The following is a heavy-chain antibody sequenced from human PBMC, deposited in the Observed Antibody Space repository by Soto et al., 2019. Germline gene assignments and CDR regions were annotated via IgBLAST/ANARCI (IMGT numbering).Heavy chain of an antibody. CDR3: AKDPGDYPSDYFDY. CDR1: GFTFSSYA. J-gene: IGHJ4*02. Sequence: EVQLLESGGGLVQPGGSLRLSCAASGFTFSSYAMSWVRQAPGKGLAWVSAISGSGFSTYYADSVKGRFTVSRDTSKNTLFLQMNRLRAEDTAVYYCAKDPGDYPSDYFDYWGQGTLVTVSS. D-gene: IGHD4-17*01. V-gene: IGHV3-23*01. CDR2: ISGSGFST.